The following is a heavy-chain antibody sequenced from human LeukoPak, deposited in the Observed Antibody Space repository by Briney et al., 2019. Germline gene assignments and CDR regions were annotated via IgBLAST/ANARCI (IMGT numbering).Heavy chain of an antibody. D-gene: IGHD6-13*01. V-gene: IGHV4-34*01. Sequence: SETLSLTCAVYGGSFSGYYWSWIRQPPGKGLEWIGKINHSGSTNYNPSLKSRVTISVDTSKNQFSLKLSSVTAADTAVYYCARWRVIAAAGIDYWGQGTLVTVSS. CDR3: ARWRVIAAAGIDY. CDR1: GGSFSGYY. CDR2: INHSGST. J-gene: IGHJ4*02.